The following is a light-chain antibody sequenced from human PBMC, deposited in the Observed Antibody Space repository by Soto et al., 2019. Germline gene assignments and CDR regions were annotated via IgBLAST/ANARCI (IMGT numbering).Light chain of an antibody. CDR2: DVS. J-gene: IGLJ1*01. CDR3: SSYTSSSTLEGV. CDR1: SSDVGGYNY. Sequence: QSALTQAASVSGSPGQSITISCTGTSSDVGGYNYVSWYQQHPGKAPKLMIYDVSNRPSGVSNRFSGSKSGNTASLTISGLQAEDEADYYCSSYTSSSTLEGVFGTGTKLTVL. V-gene: IGLV2-14*01.